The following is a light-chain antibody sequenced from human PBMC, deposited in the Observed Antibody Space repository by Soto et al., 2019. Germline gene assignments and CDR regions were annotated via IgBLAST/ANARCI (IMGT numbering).Light chain of an antibody. CDR3: QQYNNWPRP. Sequence: EIVMTQSPATLSVSPGERATLSCRASQSVSSNLAWYQQKPGQAPRLLIYGASNRATGIPARFSGSGSGTEFTLTISNLQSEDFAVYYCQQYNNWPRPFGQGTKVEIK. J-gene: IGKJ1*01. V-gene: IGKV3D-15*01. CDR2: GAS. CDR1: QSVSSN.